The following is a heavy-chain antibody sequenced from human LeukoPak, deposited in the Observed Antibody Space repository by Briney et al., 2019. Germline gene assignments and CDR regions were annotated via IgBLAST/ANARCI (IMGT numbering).Heavy chain of an antibody. CDR3: ASVYVSGSYPLDY. CDR1: GFIFSGYW. D-gene: IGHD3-16*01. J-gene: IGHJ4*02. CDR2: IKQDGSEK. Sequence: GTSLRLSCAASGFIFSGYWMSWVRQAPGKGLEWVANIKQDGSEKYYVDSVKGRFTISRDNAKNSLSLQMNSLRAEDTAVYYCASVYVSGSYPLDYWGQGTLVTVSS. V-gene: IGHV3-7*01.